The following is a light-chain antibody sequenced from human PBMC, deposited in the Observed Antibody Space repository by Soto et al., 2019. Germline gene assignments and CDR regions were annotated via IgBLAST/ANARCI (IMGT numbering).Light chain of an antibody. CDR3: QQYDSWPLT. Sequence: ETVMTQSPATLSVSPGERAALSCRPSQSVSNNLAWYQQKPGQAPRLLIYGASIRATGVPARFSGSGSGTEFTLTISSLQSEDFAVYHCQQYDSWPLTFGQGTRLEI. J-gene: IGKJ5*01. CDR2: GAS. CDR1: QSVSNN. V-gene: IGKV3-15*01.